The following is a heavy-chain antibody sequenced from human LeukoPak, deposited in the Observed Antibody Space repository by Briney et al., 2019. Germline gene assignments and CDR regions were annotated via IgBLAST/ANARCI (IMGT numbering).Heavy chain of an antibody. CDR1: GFTVSSNY. V-gene: IGHV3-53*01. D-gene: IGHD4-11*01. CDR2: IDSGGST. J-gene: IGHJ6*03. Sequence: PGGSLRLSCAASGFTVSSNYMTWVRQAPGKGLQWVSLIDSGGSTYFADSVKGRFTISRDTSKNTLYLQMNSLRAEDTAVYYCARRAPTVTYYYYCYMDVWGKGTTVTVSS. CDR3: ARRAPTVTYYYYCYMDV.